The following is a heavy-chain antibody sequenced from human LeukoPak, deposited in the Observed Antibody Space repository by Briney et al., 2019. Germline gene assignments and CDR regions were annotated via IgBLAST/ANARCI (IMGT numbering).Heavy chain of an antibody. Sequence: GGSLRLSCAASGFTFSSYAMHWVRQAPGKGLEWVAVISYDGSNKYYADSVKGRFTISRDNSKNTLYLQMNSLRAEDTAVYYCARDGPPAFFDYWGQGTLVTVSS. J-gene: IGHJ4*02. CDR3: ARDGPPAFFDY. CDR1: GFTFSSYA. V-gene: IGHV3-30-3*01. CDR2: ISYDGSNK.